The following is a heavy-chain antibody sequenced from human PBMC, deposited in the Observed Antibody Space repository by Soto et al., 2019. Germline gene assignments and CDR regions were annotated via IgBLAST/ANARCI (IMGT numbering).Heavy chain of an antibody. CDR3: ANRAAEASWCNSISCALNAFDF. CDR2: ISGSGGRT. V-gene: IGHV3-23*01. CDR1: GFIFSSYA. D-gene: IGHD2-2*01. Sequence: EVHLLESGGGLVQPGGSLRLSCGASGFIFSSYAMNWVRQAPGKGLEWVSGISGSGGRTYYADSVKGRFTISRDNSKNTVYLQMESLRAEDTAVYYCANRAAEASWCNSISCALNAFDFWGQGTMVTVSS. J-gene: IGHJ3*01.